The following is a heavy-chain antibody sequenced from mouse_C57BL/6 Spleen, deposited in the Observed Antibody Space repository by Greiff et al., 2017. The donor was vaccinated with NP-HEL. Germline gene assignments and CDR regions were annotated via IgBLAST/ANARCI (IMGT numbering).Heavy chain of an antibody. D-gene: IGHD1-1*01. CDR1: GFTFSDYY. CDR3: AREDYYGSRGFAY. V-gene: IGHV5-16*01. J-gene: IGHJ3*01. Sequence: EVQLVESEGGLVQPGSSMKLSCTASGFTFSDYYMAWVRQVPEKGLEWVANINYDGSSTYYLDSLKSRFIISRDNAKNILYLQMSSLKSEDTATYYCAREDYYGSRGFAYWGQGTLVTVSA. CDR2: INYDGSST.